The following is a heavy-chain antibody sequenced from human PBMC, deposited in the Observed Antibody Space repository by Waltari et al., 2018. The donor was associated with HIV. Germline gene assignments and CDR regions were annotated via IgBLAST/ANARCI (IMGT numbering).Heavy chain of an antibody. Sequence: QVQLVQSGAEVKKPGASVQVSCKASGYTFTRYYMHWVRQAPGQGLEWMGVINPSGERTVYAQKLQGRVTMTRDASTSTVYMVLSTLRSEDTAVYYCARGFSGFDYWGQGTLITVSS. J-gene: IGHJ4*02. V-gene: IGHV1-46*04. CDR2: INPSGERT. CDR3: ARGFSGFDY. CDR1: GYTFTRYY.